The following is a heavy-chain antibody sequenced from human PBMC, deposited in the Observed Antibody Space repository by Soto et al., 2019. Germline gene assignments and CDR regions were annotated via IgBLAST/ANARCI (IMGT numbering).Heavy chain of an antibody. J-gene: IGHJ3*02. D-gene: IGHD2-21*02. V-gene: IGHV4-34*01. CDR1: GGSFSGYY. CDR3: ARALRHIVVVTAVGAFDI. Sequence: PSETLSLTCAVYGGSFSGYYWSWIRQPPGKGLEWIGEINHSGSTNYNPSLKSRVTISVDTSKNQFSLKLSSVTAADTAFYYCARALRHIVVVTAVGAFDIWGQGTMVTVSS. CDR2: INHSGST.